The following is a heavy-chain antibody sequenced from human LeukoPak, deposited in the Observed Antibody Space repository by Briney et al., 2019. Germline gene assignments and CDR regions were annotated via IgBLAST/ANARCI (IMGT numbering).Heavy chain of an antibody. V-gene: IGHV1-69*05. D-gene: IGHD6-13*01. CDR3: GAAGLGYYFDY. CDR2: IIPIFGTA. CDR1: GGTFTSYA. J-gene: IGHJ4*02. Sequence: SVKVSCKASGGTFTSYAISWVRQGPGQGLEWMGRIIPIFGTANYAQKFQGRVTITTDESTRTAYMELSSLRSEDTAVYYCGAAGLGYYFDYWGQGTLVTVSS.